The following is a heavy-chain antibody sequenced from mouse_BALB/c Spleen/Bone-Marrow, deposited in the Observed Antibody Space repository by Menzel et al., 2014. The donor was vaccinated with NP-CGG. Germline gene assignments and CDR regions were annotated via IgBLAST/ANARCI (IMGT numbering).Heavy chain of an antibody. V-gene: IGHV5-17*02. D-gene: IGHD2-10*02. CDR3: ARCRILENDFAN. CDR2: ISRGSRTI. J-gene: IGHJ3*01. CDR1: GLTFSSFG. Sequence: EVKLVESGGGLVQPGGSRKLSCAASGLTFSSFGMHWVRQAPEKGLEWVAYISRGSRTIYYADTEKGRFTIPRDPPKKTLFLEMPSLKSEGTAVYYCARCRILENDFANWGQGTLVTGSA.